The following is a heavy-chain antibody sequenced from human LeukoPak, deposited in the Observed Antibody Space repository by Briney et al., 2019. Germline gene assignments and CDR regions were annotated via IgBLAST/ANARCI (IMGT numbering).Heavy chain of an antibody. Sequence: SETLSLTCAVYGGSFSGYYWSWIRQPPGKGLEWIGEINHSGSTNYNPSLKSRVTISVDKSKNQFSLKLSSVTAADTAIYYCASRDYSSGWYGYWGQGTLVTVSS. J-gene: IGHJ4*02. D-gene: IGHD6-19*01. CDR3: ASRDYSSGWYGY. CDR1: GGSFSGYY. CDR2: INHSGST. V-gene: IGHV4-34*01.